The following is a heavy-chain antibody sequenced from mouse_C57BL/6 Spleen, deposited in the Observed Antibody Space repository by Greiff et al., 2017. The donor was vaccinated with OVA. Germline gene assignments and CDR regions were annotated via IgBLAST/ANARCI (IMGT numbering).Heavy chain of an antibody. J-gene: IGHJ4*01. CDR2: IDPETGGT. CDR1: GYTFTDYE. D-gene: IGHD1-1*01. CDR3: TRSDYCGSSYGYAMDY. Sequence: QVQLQQSGAELVRPGASVTLSCKASGYTFTDYEMHWVKQTPVHGLEWIGAIDPETGGTAYNQKFKGKAILTADKSSSTAYMELRSLTSEDSAVYYCTRSDYCGSSYGYAMDYWGQGTSVTVSS. V-gene: IGHV1-15*01.